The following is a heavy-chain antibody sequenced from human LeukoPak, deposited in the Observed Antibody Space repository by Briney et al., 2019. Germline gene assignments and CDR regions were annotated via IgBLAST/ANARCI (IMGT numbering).Heavy chain of an antibody. CDR1: GYTFTSYD. CDR2: MNPNSGNT. D-gene: IGHD2-15*01. V-gene: IGHV1-8*01. Sequence: ASVKVSCKASGYTFTSYDINWVRQATGQGLEWMGWMNPNSGNTGYAQKFQGRVTMTRNTSISTAYMELSSLRSEDTAVYYCARAETPPDAFDIWGQGTMVTVSS. J-gene: IGHJ3*02. CDR3: ARAETPPDAFDI.